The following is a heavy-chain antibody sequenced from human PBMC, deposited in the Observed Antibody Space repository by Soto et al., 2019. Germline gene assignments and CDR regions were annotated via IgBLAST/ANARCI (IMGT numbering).Heavy chain of an antibody. D-gene: IGHD6-19*01. CDR2: INAGNDDR. Sequence: QVHLLQSGAEVKKPGASVKISCKTSGYTFTNYAVHWVRQAPGQSLEWMGWINAGNDDRKYSRTFQDRVTITRDAXXTTAYMEPSLIYGDTAIYYCARGRWERSGWYYLDYWGQGTLVTVSS. CDR1: GYTFTNYA. J-gene: IGHJ4*02. CDR3: ARGRWERSGWYYLDY. V-gene: IGHV1-3*01.